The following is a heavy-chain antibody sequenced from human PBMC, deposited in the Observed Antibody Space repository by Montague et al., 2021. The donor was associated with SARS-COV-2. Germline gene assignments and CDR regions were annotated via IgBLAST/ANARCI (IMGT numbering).Heavy chain of an antibody. D-gene: IGHD3-10*01. V-gene: IGHV4-61*08. CDR3: TRNAHYGSASYYIDY. CDR1: GASVNSGDFY. CDR2: IYYSVDT. Sequence: SETLSLTCTVSGASVNSGDFYWSWIRQAPGKGLEWMGYIYYSVDTNYNPSLKSRISISVDRSMNQFSLKLSSVTAADTAVYFCTRNAHYGSASYYIDYWGLGTVAIVSS. J-gene: IGHJ4*02.